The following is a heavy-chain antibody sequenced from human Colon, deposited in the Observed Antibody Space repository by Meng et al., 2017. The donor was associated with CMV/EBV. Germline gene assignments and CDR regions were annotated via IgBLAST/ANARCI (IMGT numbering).Heavy chain of an antibody. Sequence: GGSLRLSCAVSGFTFTDAWINWVRQTPGKGLEWVGRSRSKSEKWRIEYAVPVRDRFIISRDNSRSMVFLQMYSLTTEDTGVYYCAPDVTQPLAQIDYWGPGTLVTVSS. D-gene: IGHD2-21*01. CDR1: GFTFTDAW. CDR3: APDVTQPLAQIDY. J-gene: IGHJ4*02. V-gene: IGHV3-15*05. CDR2: SRSKSEKWRI.